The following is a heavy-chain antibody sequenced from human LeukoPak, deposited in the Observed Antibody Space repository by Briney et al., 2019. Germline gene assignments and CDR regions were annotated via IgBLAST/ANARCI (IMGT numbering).Heavy chain of an antibody. CDR1: GSTFSSYA. CDR2: ISGSGGST. J-gene: IGHJ4*02. Sequence: GASLRLSCAAFGSTFSSYAMSWVRQAPGKGLEWVSAISGSGGSTYYADSVKGRFTISRDNSKNTLYLQMNSLRAEDTAVYYCAKDRHSYYYDSSGYPHWGQGTLVTVSS. CDR3: AKDRHSYYYDSSGYPH. D-gene: IGHD3-22*01. V-gene: IGHV3-23*01.